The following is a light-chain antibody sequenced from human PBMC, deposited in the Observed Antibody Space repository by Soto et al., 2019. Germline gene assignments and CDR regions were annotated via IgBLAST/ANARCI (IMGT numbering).Light chain of an antibody. CDR2: GAS. V-gene: IGKV3-20*01. Sequence: EIVLTQSPGTLSLSPGERATLSCRASQSVSSSYLAWYQQKPGQAPRLLIYGASSRATGIPDRFSGSGSGTEVTLTIIRLEPEDASVYYCQQHGSSLWTFGPGTKVEIK. CDR3: QQHGSSLWT. J-gene: IGKJ1*01. CDR1: QSVSSSY.